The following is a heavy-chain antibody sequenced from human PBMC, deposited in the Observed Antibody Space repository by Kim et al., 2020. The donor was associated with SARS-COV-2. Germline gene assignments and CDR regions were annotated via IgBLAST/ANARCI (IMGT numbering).Heavy chain of an antibody. D-gene: IGHD6-19*01. V-gene: IGHV3-23*01. J-gene: IGHJ5*02. CDR3: AKGHKQWLHFSWGGGWFDP. Sequence: GRFTISRDNSKTTLYLQMNSLRAEDTAVYYCAKGHKQWLHFSWGGGWFDPWGQGTLVTVSS.